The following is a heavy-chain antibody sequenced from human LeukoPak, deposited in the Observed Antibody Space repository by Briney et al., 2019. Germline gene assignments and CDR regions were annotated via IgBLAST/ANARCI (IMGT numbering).Heavy chain of an antibody. D-gene: IGHD6-13*01. CDR2: ISSGSDTI. J-gene: IGHJ4*02. V-gene: IGHV3-48*01. CDR3: AREYDSRARFDS. Sequence: PGGSLRVSCAGSGSTFTRHTMICVRQAPGKGLEWISYISSGSDTIYYADSVKGRFTVSRDNAKTSLYLQMNSLRVEDTAVYFCAREYDSRARFDSWGQGALVTVSS. CDR1: GSTFTRHT.